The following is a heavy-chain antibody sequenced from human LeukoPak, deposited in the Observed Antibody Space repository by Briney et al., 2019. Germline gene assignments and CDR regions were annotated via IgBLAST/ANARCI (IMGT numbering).Heavy chain of an antibody. V-gene: IGHV1-2*02. CDR3: ARESAFVVVPAAIEYYFDY. J-gene: IGHJ4*02. CDR1: GYTFTGYY. CDR2: INPNSGGT. Sequence: ASVKVSCKASGYTFTGYYMHWVRQAPGQGLEWMGWINPNSGGTNYAQKLQGRVTMTRDTSISTAYMELSRLRSDDTAVYYCARESAFVVVPAAIEYYFDYWGQGTLVTVSS. D-gene: IGHD2-2*01.